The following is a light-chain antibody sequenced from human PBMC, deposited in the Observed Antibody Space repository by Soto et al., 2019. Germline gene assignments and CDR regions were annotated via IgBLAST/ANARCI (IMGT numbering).Light chain of an antibody. CDR1: QSISSW. CDR3: QQYNSYWYT. V-gene: IGKV1-5*03. J-gene: IGKJ2*01. CDR2: QAS. Sequence: DIQLTQSPSTLAASVGDRVTITCRASQSISSWLAWYQQKPGKAPKVLMYQASSLKSGVPSRFSGSESGTEFTLTISSLQPDDFATYYCQQYNSYWYTFGQGTKLEIK.